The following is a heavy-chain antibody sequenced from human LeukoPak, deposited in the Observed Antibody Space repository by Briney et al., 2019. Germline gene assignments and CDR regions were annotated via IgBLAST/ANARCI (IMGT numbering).Heavy chain of an antibody. J-gene: IGHJ4*02. CDR3: ARDLLADIVVVPAAASGATDY. V-gene: IGHV1-2*02. Sequence: ASVKVSCKASGGTFSSYAISWVRQAPGQGLEWMGWINPNSGGTNYAQKFQGRVTMTRDTSISAAYMELSRLRSDDTAVYYCARDLLADIVVVPAAASGATDYWGQGTLVTVSS. CDR1: GGTFSSYA. D-gene: IGHD2-2*01. CDR2: INPNSGGT.